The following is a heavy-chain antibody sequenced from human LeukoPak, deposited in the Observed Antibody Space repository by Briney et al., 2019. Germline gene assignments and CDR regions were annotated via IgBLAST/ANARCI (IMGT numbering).Heavy chain of an antibody. V-gene: IGHV4-34*01. D-gene: IGHD3-3*01. CDR3: ARGPRITIFGVVIKLNYYYGMDV. J-gene: IGHJ6*02. CDR1: GVSFSGYY. CDR2: INHSGST. Sequence: PSETLSLTCAVYGVSFSGYYWSWIRQPPGKGLEWIGEINHSGSTNYNPSLKSRVTISVDTSKNQFSLKLSSVTAADTAVYYCARGPRITIFGVVIKLNYYYGMDVWGQGTTVTVSS.